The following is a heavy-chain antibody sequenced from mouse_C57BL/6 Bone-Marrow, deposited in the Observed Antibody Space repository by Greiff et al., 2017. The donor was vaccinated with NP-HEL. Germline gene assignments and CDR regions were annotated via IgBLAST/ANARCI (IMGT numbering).Heavy chain of an antibody. D-gene: IGHD1-1*01. CDR3: ARGTPRYGSSRCAY. V-gene: IGHV1-50*01. CDR1: GYTFTSYW. CDR2: IDPSDSYT. J-gene: IGHJ3*01. Sequence: QVQLQQPGAELVKPGASVKLSCKASGYTFTSYWMQWVKQRPGQGLEWIGEIDPSDSYTNSNQKFKGKATLTVDTSSSTAYMQLSSLTSEDSAVYYCARGTPRYGSSRCAYWGQGTLVTVSA.